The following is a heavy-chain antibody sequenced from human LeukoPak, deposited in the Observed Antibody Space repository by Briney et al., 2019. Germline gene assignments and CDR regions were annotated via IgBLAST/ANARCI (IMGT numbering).Heavy chain of an antibody. V-gene: IGHV3-66*01. CDR1: GGSFSGYY. Sequence: ETLSLTCAVYGGSFSGYYWSWVRQAPGKGLEWVSVIYSGGSTYYADSVKGRFTISRDNSKNTLYLQMNSLRAEDTAVYYCASEGRPYSGSYYYFDYWGQGTLVTVSS. D-gene: IGHD1-26*01. J-gene: IGHJ4*02. CDR3: ASEGRPYSGSYYYFDY. CDR2: IYSGGST.